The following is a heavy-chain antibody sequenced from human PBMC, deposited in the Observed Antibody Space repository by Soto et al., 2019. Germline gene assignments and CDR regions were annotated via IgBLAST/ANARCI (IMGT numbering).Heavy chain of an antibody. CDR1: GFTFEDYA. CDR2: INWNSGSI. CDR3: AKGRGALAVVSNWFDP. J-gene: IGHJ5*02. V-gene: IGHV3-9*01. Sequence: EVQLVESGGGLVQPGRSLRLSCAAFGFTFEDYAMHWIRQTPGKGLEWVAGINWNSGSIGYADSVKGRFTISRDNANNALSLQMDSLRTEDTALYFWAKGRGALAVVSNWFDPWGQGTLVTVS. D-gene: IGHD3-22*01.